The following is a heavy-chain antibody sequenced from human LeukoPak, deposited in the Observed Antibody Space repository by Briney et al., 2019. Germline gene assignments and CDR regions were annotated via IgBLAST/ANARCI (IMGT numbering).Heavy chain of an antibody. D-gene: IGHD1-26*01. V-gene: IGHV4-59*11. J-gene: IGHJ5*02. CDR3: ARSWYSGSHCFFDP. Sequence: SETLSLTCTVSGGSISRHYWSWIRQPPGKGLEWIGYIYYSGSTNYNPSLKSRVTISVDTSKNQFSLKLSSVTAADTAVYYCARSWYSGSHCFFDPWGQGTLVTVSS. CDR1: GGSISRHY. CDR2: IYYSGST.